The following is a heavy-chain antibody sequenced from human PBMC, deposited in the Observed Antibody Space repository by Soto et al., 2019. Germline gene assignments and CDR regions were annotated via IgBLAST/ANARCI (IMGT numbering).Heavy chain of an antibody. Sequence: HPGGSLRLSCAASGFTVSSNYMSWVRQAPGKGLEWVSVIYSGGSTYYADSVKGRFTISRDNSKNTLYLQMNSLRAEDTAVYYCARGPAPMPFIDYWGQGTLVTVSS. CDR1: GFTVSSNY. CDR3: ARGPAPMPFIDY. J-gene: IGHJ4*02. D-gene: IGHD2-2*01. V-gene: IGHV3-66*01. CDR2: IYSGGST.